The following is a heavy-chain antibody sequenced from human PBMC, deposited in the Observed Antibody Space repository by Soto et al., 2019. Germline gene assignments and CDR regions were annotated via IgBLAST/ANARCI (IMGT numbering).Heavy chain of an antibody. V-gene: IGHV3-15*01. CDR1: GFTFTKAW. CDR3: TTATYYDFWSGYYFGDYYYGMDV. J-gene: IGHJ6*02. CDR2: IKSKTDGGTT. D-gene: IGHD3-3*01. Sequence: PGGSLRLSCAASGFTFTKAWMTWVRQTPGKGLEWVGRIKSKTDGGTTDYAAPVKGRFTISRDDSKNTLYLQMNSLKTEDTAVYYCTTATYYDFWSGYYFGDYYYGMDVWGQGTTVTVSS.